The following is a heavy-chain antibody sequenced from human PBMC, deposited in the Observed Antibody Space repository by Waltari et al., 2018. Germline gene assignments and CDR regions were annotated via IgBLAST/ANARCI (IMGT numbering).Heavy chain of an antibody. CDR1: GFSFSTYR. J-gene: IGHJ4*02. Sequence: EVKLVESGGGLVQPGGSLRLSCAASGFSFSTYRMNWVRQAPGKGLELVSYISDSSTIYYTDSVKGRFTISRDNDKNSLYLQMNSLRAEDTAIYYCARDFEHWGQGTLVTVSS. CDR2: ISDSSTI. CDR3: ARDFEH. V-gene: IGHV3-48*01.